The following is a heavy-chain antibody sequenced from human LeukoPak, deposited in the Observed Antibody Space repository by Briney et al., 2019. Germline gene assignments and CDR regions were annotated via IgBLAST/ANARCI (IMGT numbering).Heavy chain of an antibody. CDR2: ISSSSSTI. D-gene: IGHD2-2*01. CDR3: ARDTYCSSTSCYSKAGAFDI. CDR1: GFTFSSYS. V-gene: IGHV3-48*02. J-gene: IGHJ3*02. Sequence: GGSLRLSCAASGFTFSSYSMNWVRQVPGKGLEWVSYISSSSSTIYYADSVKGRFTISRDNAKNSLYLQMNSLRDEDTAVYYCARDTYCSSTSCYSKAGAFDIWGQGTMVTVSS.